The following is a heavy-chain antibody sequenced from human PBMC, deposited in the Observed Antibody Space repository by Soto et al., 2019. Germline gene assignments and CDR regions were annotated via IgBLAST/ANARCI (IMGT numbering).Heavy chain of an antibody. CDR2: ISYDGSNK. V-gene: IGHV3-30*18. CDR3: AKALGRCYGDYACPYGMDV. J-gene: IGHJ6*02. CDR1: GFTFSSYG. Sequence: QVQLVESGGGVVQPGRSLRLSCAASGFTFSSYGMHWVRQAPGKGLEWVAVISYDGSNKYYADSVKGRFTISRDNSKNTLYLQMNSLRAEDTAVYYCAKALGRCYGDYACPYGMDVWGQGTTVTVSS. D-gene: IGHD4-17*01.